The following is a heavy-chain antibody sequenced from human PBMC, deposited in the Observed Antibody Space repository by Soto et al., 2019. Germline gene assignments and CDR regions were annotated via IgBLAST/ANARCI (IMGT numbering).Heavy chain of an antibody. D-gene: IGHD3-3*01. CDR1: GGTFSSYT. J-gene: IGHJ4*02. CDR3: VSWSGSGPGYFDY. Sequence: QVQLVQSGAEVKKPGSSVKVSCKASGGTFSSYTISWVRQAPGQGLEWMGRIIPILGIANYAQKFQGRVTITADKSTSTAYMELSSLRSEDTAVYYCVSWSGSGPGYFDYWGQGTLVTVSS. CDR2: IIPILGIA. V-gene: IGHV1-69*02.